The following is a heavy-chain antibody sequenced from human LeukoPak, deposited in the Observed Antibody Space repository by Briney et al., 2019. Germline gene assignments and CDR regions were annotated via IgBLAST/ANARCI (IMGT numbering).Heavy chain of an antibody. D-gene: IGHD3-16*02. CDR2: VSYSGNT. Sequence: PSETLSLTCTVSGGSISRSSYYWGWIRQTPGMGLEWIGSVSYSGNTDYNPSLKSRVTISVDTSKNLFSLRLTSVTAADTAVYYCARYYRVSLSDTSPDDAFDVWGQGTVVTVSS. CDR3: ARYYRVSLSDTSPDDAFDV. V-gene: IGHV4-39*07. CDR1: GGSISRSSYY. J-gene: IGHJ3*01.